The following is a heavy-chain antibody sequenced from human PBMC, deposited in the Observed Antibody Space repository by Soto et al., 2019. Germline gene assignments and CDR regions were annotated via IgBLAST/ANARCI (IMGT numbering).Heavy chain of an antibody. Sequence: VQLQESGPGLVKPSGTLFLTCTVSGGSISTTNWWSWVRQSPGKGLEWIGEILHIGSTNYNPSLNSRVTISIDKSKNQFSLRLSSVTAADTAVYYCASGFDSDGLYNGGHPWGQGTLVSVSS. D-gene: IGHD3-22*01. CDR3: ASGFDSDGLYNGGHP. V-gene: IGHV4-4*02. J-gene: IGHJ5*02. CDR1: GGSISTTNW. CDR2: ILHIGST.